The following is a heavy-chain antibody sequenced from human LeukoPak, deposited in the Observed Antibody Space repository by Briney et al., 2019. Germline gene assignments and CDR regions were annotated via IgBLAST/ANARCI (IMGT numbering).Heavy chain of an antibody. CDR3: AREASGPSYYYYYMDV. J-gene: IGHJ6*03. CDR2: INSRGRT. Sequence: PSETLSLTCTVSGGSINTNTYYWGWIRQPPGKGLEWIASINSRGRTHYNPSLTSRVTISADTSKNHFFLQLTSVTAADIAVYYCAREASGPSYYYYYMDVWGKGTTVTVSS. V-gene: IGHV4-39*02. CDR1: GGSINTNTYY. D-gene: IGHD1-26*01.